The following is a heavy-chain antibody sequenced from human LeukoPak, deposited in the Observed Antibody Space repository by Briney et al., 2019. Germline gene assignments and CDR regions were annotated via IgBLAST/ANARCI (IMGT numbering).Heavy chain of an antibody. Sequence: SETPSLTCAVYGGSFSGYYWSWIRQPPGKGLEWIGEINHSGSTNYNPSLKSRVTISVDTSKNQFSLKLSSVTAADTAVYYCARGFWRRQRSGWFDPWGQGTLVTVSS. CDR3: ARGFWRRQRSGWFDP. D-gene: IGHD6-25*01. J-gene: IGHJ5*02. CDR1: GGSFSGYY. CDR2: INHSGST. V-gene: IGHV4-34*01.